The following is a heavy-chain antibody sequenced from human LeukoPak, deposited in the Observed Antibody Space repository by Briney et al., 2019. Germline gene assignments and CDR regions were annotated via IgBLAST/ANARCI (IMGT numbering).Heavy chain of an antibody. D-gene: IGHD1-26*01. Sequence: KSSETLSLTCTVSGGSISSGSYYWSWIRQPAGKGLEWIGRIYTSGSTNYNPSLKSRVTISVDTSKNQFSLKLSSVTAADTAVYYCARNSGSYSYYFDYWGQGTLVTVSS. CDR3: ARNSGSYSYYFDY. CDR2: IYTSGST. J-gene: IGHJ4*02. V-gene: IGHV4-61*02. CDR1: GGSISSGSYY.